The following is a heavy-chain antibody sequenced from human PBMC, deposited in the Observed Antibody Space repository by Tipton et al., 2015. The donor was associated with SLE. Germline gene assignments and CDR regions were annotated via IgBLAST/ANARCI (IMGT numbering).Heavy chain of an antibody. CDR1: GASISTTNSY. CDR2: IYYSGNT. CDR3: ARHGDVGAFFQF. D-gene: IGHD1-26*01. J-gene: IGHJ4*02. Sequence: LRLSCTVSGASISTTNSYWGWIRQPPGKGLEWIGTIYYSGNTHYNPSLKSRVTISLHTSKNQFSLELDSVTAADTAVYYCARHGDVGAFFQFWGQGTVVSVSS. V-gene: IGHV4-39*07.